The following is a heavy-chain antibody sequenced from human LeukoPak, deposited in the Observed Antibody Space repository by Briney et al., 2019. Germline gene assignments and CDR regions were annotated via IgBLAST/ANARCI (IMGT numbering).Heavy chain of an antibody. D-gene: IGHD6-13*01. J-gene: IGHJ5*02. CDR1: GPSISSYY. Sequence: SQSLSLTCTVAGPSISSYYWSWVRQPAGKGLEWIGRTYTSGSTHYNPSLKSRVTMSVDTSKNQFSLKLSSVTAADTAVYYCARDSSSWYIWFDPWGQGTLVTVSS. V-gene: IGHV4-4*07. CDR3: ARDSSSWYIWFDP. CDR2: TYTSGST.